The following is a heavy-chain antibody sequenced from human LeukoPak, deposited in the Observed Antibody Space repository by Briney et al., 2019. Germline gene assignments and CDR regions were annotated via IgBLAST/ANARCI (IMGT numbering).Heavy chain of an antibody. Sequence: SETLSLTCAVYGGSFSGYYWSWIRQPPGKGLEWIGEINHSGSTNYNPSLKSRVTISVDTSKNQFSLKLSSVTAADTAVYYCARDDSSGYHFDYWGQGTLGTVSS. J-gene: IGHJ4*02. CDR2: INHSGST. CDR1: GGSFSGYY. D-gene: IGHD3-22*01. V-gene: IGHV4-34*01. CDR3: ARDDSSGYHFDY.